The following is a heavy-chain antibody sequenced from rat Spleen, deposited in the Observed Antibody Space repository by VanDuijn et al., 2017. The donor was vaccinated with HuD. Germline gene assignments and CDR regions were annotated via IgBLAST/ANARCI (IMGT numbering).Heavy chain of an antibody. V-gene: IGHV5-20*01. CDR3: TTANNGGFSELYYFDY. Sequence: EVQLVESGGGVVQPGRSLKLSCAASGFTFSNYDMAWVRQAPTKGLEWVASISYDGSSTYYPDSVKGRFTISRNNAKSTLYLQMDSLRSEDTATYYCTTANNGGFSELYYFDYWGQGVMVTVSS. CDR2: ISYDGSST. CDR1: GFTFSNYD. J-gene: IGHJ2*01. D-gene: IGHD1-11*01.